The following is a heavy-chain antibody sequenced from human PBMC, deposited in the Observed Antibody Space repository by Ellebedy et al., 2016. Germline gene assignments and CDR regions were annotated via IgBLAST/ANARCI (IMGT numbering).Heavy chain of an antibody. CDR2: IYPGDSDT. Sequence: GESLKISCKGSGYSFTNYWIGWVRQMPGKGLEWMGIIYPGDSDTRYSPSFQGQVTISADKSISTAYLQWSSLKASDIAIYYCARHDSSGWWGNAFIVWGQGTMVTVS. CDR1: GYSFTNYW. J-gene: IGHJ3*01. CDR3: ARHDSSGWWGNAFIV. V-gene: IGHV5-51*01. D-gene: IGHD6-19*01.